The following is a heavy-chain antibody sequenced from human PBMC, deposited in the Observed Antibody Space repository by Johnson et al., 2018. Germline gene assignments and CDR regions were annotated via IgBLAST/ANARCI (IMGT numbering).Heavy chain of an antibody. CDR1: GYNFNTRA. CDR3: VRDQDRGWFDP. CDR2: INTANGNT. Sequence: VQLVESGAEVRKPGASVKFSCKASGYNFNTRAIHWVRQAPGQRLEWMGWINTANGNTKYSDRFQDRVTITRDTSASTAYMEVGSLRSEDMAIYYCVRDQDRGWFDPWGQGTLLIVSS. V-gene: IGHV1-3*03. D-gene: IGHD1-14*01. J-gene: IGHJ5*02.